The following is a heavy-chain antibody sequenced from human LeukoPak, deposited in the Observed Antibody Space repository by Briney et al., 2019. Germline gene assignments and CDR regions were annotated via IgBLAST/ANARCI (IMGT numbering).Heavy chain of an antibody. V-gene: IGHV5-51*01. CDR2: IYPADSTA. J-gene: IGHJ4*02. CDR1: GYSFTSYW. CDR3: ARHPKSEYSGYESDY. D-gene: IGHD5-12*01. Sequence: GESLKISCKGSGYSFTSYWIGWVRQMPGKGLEWMGIIYPADSTAHYSPSFQGQVTISVDKSINTAYLQWSRLKASDTAMYYCARHPKSEYSGYESDYWGQGTLATVSS.